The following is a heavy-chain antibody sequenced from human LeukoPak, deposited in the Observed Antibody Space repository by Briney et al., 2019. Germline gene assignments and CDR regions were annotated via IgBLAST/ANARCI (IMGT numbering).Heavy chain of an antibody. J-gene: IGHJ2*01. V-gene: IGHV3-30*18. D-gene: IGHD4-17*01. CDR3: AKGTDYGGYDRYWYFDL. Sequence: GRSLRLSCAASGFTFRSYGMHWVRQAPGKGLEWVAVISNDGTNKYYADSVKGRFTVSRDNSKNTLYLQMSSLRPEDTAVYYCAKGTDYGGYDRYWYFDLWGRGTLVTVSS. CDR2: ISNDGTNK. CDR1: GFTFRSYG.